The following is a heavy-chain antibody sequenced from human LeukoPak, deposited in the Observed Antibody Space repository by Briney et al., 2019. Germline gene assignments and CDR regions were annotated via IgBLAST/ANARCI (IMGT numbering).Heavy chain of an antibody. J-gene: IGHJ4*02. Sequence: GGAPKISWKGSGYSFTSYWIGWGRQMPGKSLEWMGIIYPGDSDTRYSPSFQGQVTISADKSISTAYLQWSSLKASDTAMYYCFQASSSSFDYWGQGTLVTVSS. V-gene: IGHV5-51*01. D-gene: IGHD6-6*01. CDR1: GYSFTSYW. CDR3: FQASSSSFDY. CDR2: IYPGDSDT.